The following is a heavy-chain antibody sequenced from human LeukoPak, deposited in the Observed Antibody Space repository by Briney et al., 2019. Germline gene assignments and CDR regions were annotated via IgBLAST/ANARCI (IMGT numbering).Heavy chain of an antibody. CDR1: GGSISRGSYY. J-gene: IGHJ4*02. V-gene: IGHV4-61*02. CDR2: IYTSGST. CDR3: ARGLLQ. Sequence: SQTLSLTCTVSGGSISRGSYYWSWIRQPAGKGLEWIGRIYTSGSTNYNPSLKSRVTISVDTSKNQFSLKLSSVTAADTAVYYCARGLLQWGQGTLVTVSS. D-gene: IGHD1-1*01.